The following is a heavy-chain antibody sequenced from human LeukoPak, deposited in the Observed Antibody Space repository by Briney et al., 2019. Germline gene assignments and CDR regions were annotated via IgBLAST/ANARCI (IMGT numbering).Heavy chain of an antibody. D-gene: IGHD1-26*01. J-gene: IGHJ5*02. CDR2: ISGTGVNT. CDR1: GFIFSNHV. CDR3: ARDFGSYGRRDARDWFDP. V-gene: IGHV3-23*01. Sequence: GGSLRLSCAASGFIFSNHVMSWVRQAPEKGLEWVSGISGTGVNTYYADADSVKGRFTISRDNSRNTLYLQMNSLRAEDTAVYYCARDFGSYGRRDARDWFDPWGQGTLVTVSS.